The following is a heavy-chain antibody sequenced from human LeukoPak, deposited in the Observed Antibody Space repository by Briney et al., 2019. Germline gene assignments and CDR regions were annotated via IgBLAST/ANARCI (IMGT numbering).Heavy chain of an antibody. CDR3: ARRVYTGGMDV. V-gene: IGHV4-59*01. D-gene: IGHD2-8*01. CDR1: GGSISSYY. CDR2: IYYSGST. Sequence: SETLSLTCTVSGGSISSYYWSWIRQSPGKGLEWIGYIYYSGSTNYNPSLKSRVTISVDTSKNQFSLKLSSVTAADTAVYYCARRVYTGGMDVWGQGTTVTVS. J-gene: IGHJ6*02.